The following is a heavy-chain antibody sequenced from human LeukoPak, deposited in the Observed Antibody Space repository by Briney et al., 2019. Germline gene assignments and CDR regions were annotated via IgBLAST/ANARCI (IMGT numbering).Heavy chain of an antibody. CDR3: ARDVAPYYYGSGSGHYYYGMDV. CDR1: GFTFSSYE. J-gene: IGHJ6*02. D-gene: IGHD3-10*01. V-gene: IGHV3-48*03. CDR2: ISSSGSTI. Sequence: GGSLRLSCAASGFTFSSYEMNWVRQAPGKGLEWVSYISSSGSTIYYADSVKGRFTISRDNAKNSLYLQMNSLRAEDTAVYYCARDVAPYYYGSGSGHYYYGMDVWGQGTTVTVSS.